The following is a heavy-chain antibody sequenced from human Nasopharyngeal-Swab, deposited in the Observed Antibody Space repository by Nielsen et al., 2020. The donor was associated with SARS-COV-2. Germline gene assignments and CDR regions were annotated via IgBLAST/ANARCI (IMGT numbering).Heavy chain of an antibody. CDR2: ISSSGSTI. D-gene: IGHD5-12*01. V-gene: IGHV3-11*04. CDR1: GFTFSDYY. Sequence: GGSLRLSCAASGFTFSDYYMSWIRQAPGKGLEWVSYISSSGSTIYYADSVKGRSTISRDNSKNTLYLQMNSLRAEDTAVYYCARDRRYSGYYGADYWGQGTLVTVSS. J-gene: IGHJ4*02. CDR3: ARDRRYSGYYGADY.